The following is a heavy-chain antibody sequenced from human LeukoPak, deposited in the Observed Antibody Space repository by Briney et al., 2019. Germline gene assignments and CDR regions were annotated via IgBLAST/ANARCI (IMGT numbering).Heavy chain of an antibody. CDR1: GYSFTSYW. D-gene: IGHD3-16*01. CDR3: ARLPGGPYPAIDY. J-gene: IGHJ4*02. CDR2: IDPSDSYT. V-gene: IGHV5-10-1*01. Sequence: GESLKISCKGSGYSFTSYWISWVRQMPGKGLEWMGRIDPSDSYTNYSPSFQGHVTISADKSISTAYLQWSSLKASDTAMYYCARLPGGPYPAIDYWGQGTLVTVSP.